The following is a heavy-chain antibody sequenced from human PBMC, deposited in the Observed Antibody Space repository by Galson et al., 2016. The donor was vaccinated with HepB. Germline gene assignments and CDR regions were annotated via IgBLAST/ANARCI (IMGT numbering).Heavy chain of an antibody. J-gene: IGHJ4*02. CDR1: GFTFSSTA. Sequence: SLRLSCAASGFTFSSTAMNWVRQAPGKGLEWLAYISSISTTIYYTDSVKGRFTVSRDNVKKTLFLQMNSLRDEDTAMYYCAKVGRVYYDSSGYYSPFYFDSWGQGTPVTVSS. CDR3: AKVGRVYYDSSGYYSPFYFDS. V-gene: IGHV3-48*02. D-gene: IGHD3-22*01. CDR2: ISSISTTI.